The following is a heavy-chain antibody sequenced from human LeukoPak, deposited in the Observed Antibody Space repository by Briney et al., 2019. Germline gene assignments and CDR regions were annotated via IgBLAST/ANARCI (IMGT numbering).Heavy chain of an antibody. CDR1: GGSISSSSYY. J-gene: IGHJ6*03. CDR3: ARAFYDFWSGPMDV. V-gene: IGHV4-61*01. CDR2: IYYSGST. Sequence: PSETLSLTCTVSGGSISSSSYYWSWIRQPPGKGLEWIGYIYYSGSTNYNPSLKSRVTISVDTSKNQFSLKLSSVTAADTAVYYCARAFYDFWSGPMDVWGKGTTVTVSS. D-gene: IGHD3-3*01.